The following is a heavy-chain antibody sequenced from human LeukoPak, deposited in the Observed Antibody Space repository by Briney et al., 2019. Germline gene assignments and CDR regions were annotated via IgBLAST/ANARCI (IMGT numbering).Heavy chain of an antibody. CDR3: ARALGYCSGGSCGHDTFDI. V-gene: IGHV1-69*05. Sequence: ASVKVSCKASGGTFSSYAISWVRQAPGQGLEWMGGIIPIFGTANYARKFQGRVTITTDESTSTAYMELSSLRSEDTAVYYCARALGYCSGGSCGHDTFDIWGQGTMVTVSS. CDR1: GGTFSSYA. CDR2: IIPIFGTA. D-gene: IGHD2-15*01. J-gene: IGHJ3*02.